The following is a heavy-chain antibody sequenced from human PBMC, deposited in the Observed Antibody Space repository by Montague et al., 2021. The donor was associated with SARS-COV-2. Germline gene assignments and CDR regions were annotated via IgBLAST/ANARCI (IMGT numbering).Heavy chain of an antibody. CDR2: INHRGST. CDR3: ARGRQHINMVVVVVTGGEYYFDX. V-gene: IGHV4-4*02. CDR1: GGSISRSNW. J-gene: IGHJ4*02. Sequence: SETLSLTCAVSGGSISRSNWWSWVRQPPGKGLEWVGEINHRGSTNYNPSLKSRVTISVDTSKNQFSLKMTSVTAADTAVYYCARGRQHINMVVVVVTGGEYYFDXWGQGTLVAVSS. D-gene: IGHD3-22*01.